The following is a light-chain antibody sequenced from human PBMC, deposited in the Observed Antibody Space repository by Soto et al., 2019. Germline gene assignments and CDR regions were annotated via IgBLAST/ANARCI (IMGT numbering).Light chain of an antibody. CDR2: KVS. CDR1: QSLVFSDGNTY. V-gene: IGKV2-30*01. Sequence: DVVLTQSPLSLPVTLGQPASISCRSSQSLVFSDGNTYLNWFHQRPGQSPRRLIYKVSNPDSGVPDRFSGRGSGTDFTLKISRVESEDVGVYYCMQGTNWRTFGQGTKVEIK. J-gene: IGKJ1*01. CDR3: MQGTNWRT.